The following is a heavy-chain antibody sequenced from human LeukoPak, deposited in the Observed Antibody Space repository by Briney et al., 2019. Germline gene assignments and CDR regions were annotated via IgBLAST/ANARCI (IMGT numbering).Heavy chain of an antibody. V-gene: IGHV5-51*01. J-gene: IGHJ3*02. CDR1: GYSFTNNW. Sequence: GESLKISCKGSGYSFTNNWIGWVRQMPGKGLEWMGIIYPGDSDTRYNPSFQGQVTISADKSISTAYLQWSSLKASDTAMYYCASSLGYCSSTSCYAFDIWGQGTMVTVSS. CDR3: ASSLGYCSSTSCYAFDI. CDR2: IYPGDSDT. D-gene: IGHD2-2*01.